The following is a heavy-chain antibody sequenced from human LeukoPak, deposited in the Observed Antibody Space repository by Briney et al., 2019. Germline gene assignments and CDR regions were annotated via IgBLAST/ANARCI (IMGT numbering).Heavy chain of an antibody. CDR2: ISGSGGST. CDR1: GFTFSSYA. CDR3: AKDRLRYYYDSSGYYPAFDY. V-gene: IGHV3-23*01. J-gene: IGHJ4*02. D-gene: IGHD3-22*01. Sequence: PGGSLRLSCAASGFTFSSYAMSWVRQAPGKGLEWVSAISGSGGSTYYADSVKGRFTISRDNSKNTLYLQMNSLRAEDTAVYYCAKDRLRYYYDSSGYYPAFDYWGQGTLVTVSS.